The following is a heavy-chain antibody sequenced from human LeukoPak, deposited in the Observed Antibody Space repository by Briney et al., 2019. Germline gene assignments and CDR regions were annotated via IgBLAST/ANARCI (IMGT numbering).Heavy chain of an antibody. D-gene: IGHD2-15*01. CDR2: ISYDGNNK. V-gene: IGHV3-30*18. CDR3: AKDCSGGSCYDY. J-gene: IGHJ4*02. CDR1: GFTFSRYG. Sequence: GGSLRLSCAASGFTFSRYGMHWVRQAPGKGLEWVAVISYDGNNKYYGDSVKGRFTISRDNSKNTLYLQMNSLTPEDTAVYFCAKDCSGGSCYDYWGQGTLVTVSS.